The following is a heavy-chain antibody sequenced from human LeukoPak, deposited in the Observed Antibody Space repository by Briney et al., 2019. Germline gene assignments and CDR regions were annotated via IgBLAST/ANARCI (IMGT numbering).Heavy chain of an antibody. CDR2: ISSGGQAI. CDR1: GSTFNTYE. J-gene: IGHJ3*02. Sequence: GGSLRLSCAASGSTFNTYEMNWVRKAPGKGLEWVSYISSGGQAIHYADSVRGRFIISRNNAKISLYLQMNGLRAEDTAIYYCTREGGGTDFHDAFDIWGQGTMVTVSS. D-gene: IGHD1-26*01. V-gene: IGHV3-48*03. CDR3: TREGGGTDFHDAFDI.